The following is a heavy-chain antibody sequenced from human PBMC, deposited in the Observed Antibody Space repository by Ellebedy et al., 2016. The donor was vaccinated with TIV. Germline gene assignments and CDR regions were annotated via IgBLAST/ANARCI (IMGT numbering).Heavy chain of an antibody. V-gene: IGHV3-21*01. J-gene: IGHJ4*02. CDR1: GFSFSSYI. CDR2: ISSDSSDL. Sequence: GESLKISCAASGFSFSSYIMNWVRQAPGKAPAWVSSISSDSSDLSYADSAKGRFTISRDNSMTTLYLEMNSLRAEDTAVYYCARDLDKSSGWYGGAAYWGQGTLVTVSS. CDR3: ARDLDKSSGWYGGAAY. D-gene: IGHD6-19*01.